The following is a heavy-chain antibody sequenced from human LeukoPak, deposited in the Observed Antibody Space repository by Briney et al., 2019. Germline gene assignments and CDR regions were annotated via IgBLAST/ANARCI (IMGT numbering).Heavy chain of an antibody. Sequence: GGSLRLSCAASGFTFSSYSMNWVRQAPGKGLEWVSYISSSSSTIYYADSVKGRFTISRDNAKNSLYLQMNSLRAEDTAVYYCARDVDYGDYPGGFDPWGQGTLVTVSS. CDR2: ISSSSSTI. D-gene: IGHD4-17*01. CDR1: GFTFSSYS. CDR3: ARDVDYGDYPGGFDP. J-gene: IGHJ5*02. V-gene: IGHV3-48*04.